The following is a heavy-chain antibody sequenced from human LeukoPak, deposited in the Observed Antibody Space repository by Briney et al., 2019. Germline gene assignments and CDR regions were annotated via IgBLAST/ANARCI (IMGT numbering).Heavy chain of an antibody. Sequence: PSETLSLTCTVSGGPFSTGTYYWIWMRPPPGKGLEWVGYIYYGGSTNYNPSLKSRVTISIDTSKNQFSLKLTSVTAADTAVYFCATGIATARVDFWGHGTLVTVSS. CDR2: IYYGGST. D-gene: IGHD6-13*01. V-gene: IGHV4-61*01. CDR1: GGPFSTGTYY. J-gene: IGHJ4*01. CDR3: ATGIATARVDF.